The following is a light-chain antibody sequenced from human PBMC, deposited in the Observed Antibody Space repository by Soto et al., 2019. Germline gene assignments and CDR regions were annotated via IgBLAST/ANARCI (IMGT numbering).Light chain of an antibody. CDR2: DAS. Sequence: EVVLTQSPATLSLSPGDRATLSCRASQSVGIYLAWYQQKPGQAPRLLIYDASNRVTGIPARFRGSGSGAAFTLTISSLEPEDFALYYCQQRGDGPPLTFGGGTKVEIK. V-gene: IGKV3-11*01. J-gene: IGKJ4*01. CDR1: QSVGIY. CDR3: QQRGDGPPLT.